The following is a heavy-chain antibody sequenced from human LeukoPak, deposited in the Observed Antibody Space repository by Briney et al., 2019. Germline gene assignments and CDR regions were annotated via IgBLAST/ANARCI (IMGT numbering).Heavy chain of an antibody. J-gene: IGHJ4*02. CDR2: ISGSGGST. D-gene: IGHD5-18*01. CDR3: AKDTDPQYSYGPDY. Sequence: GGSLRLSCAASGFTFSSYAMSWVRQAPGKGLEWVSAISGSGGSTYYADSVKGRFTISRDNSKNTLYLQMNSLRAEDTAVYYCAKDTDPQYSYGPDYWGQGTLVTVSS. V-gene: IGHV3-23*01. CDR1: GFTFSSYA.